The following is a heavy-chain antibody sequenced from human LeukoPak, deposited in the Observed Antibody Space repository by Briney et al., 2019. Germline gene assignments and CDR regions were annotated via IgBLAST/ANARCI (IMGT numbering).Heavy chain of an antibody. CDR3: ARALYDILTGHPTYGMDV. D-gene: IGHD3-9*01. CDR2: IIPILGIA. Sequence: ASVKVSCKASGGTFISYAISWVRQAPGQGLEWMGRIIPILGIANYAQKFQGRVTITADKSTSTAYMELSSLRSEDTAVYYCARALYDILTGHPTYGMDVWGQGTTVTVSS. J-gene: IGHJ6*02. V-gene: IGHV1-69*04. CDR1: GGTFISYA.